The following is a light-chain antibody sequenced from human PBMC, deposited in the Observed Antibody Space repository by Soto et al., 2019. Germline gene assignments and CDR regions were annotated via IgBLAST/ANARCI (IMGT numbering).Light chain of an antibody. CDR2: ANT. V-gene: IGLV1-40*01. J-gene: IGLJ1*01. Sequence: QSVLTQPPSVSGAPGQRITISCTGSSSTIGAGHDVHWYQQLPGTAPKLLIYANTNRPSGVPDRFSGSKSGTSASLAITGLQAEDEGDYYCQSYDSTLDARYVFGTGTQLTVL. CDR1: SSTIGAGHD. CDR3: QSYDSTLDARYV.